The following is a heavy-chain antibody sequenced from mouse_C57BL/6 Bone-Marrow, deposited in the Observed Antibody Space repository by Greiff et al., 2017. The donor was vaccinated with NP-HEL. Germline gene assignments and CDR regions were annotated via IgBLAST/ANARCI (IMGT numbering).Heavy chain of an antibody. CDR1: GFTFSSYG. Sequence: DVKLVESGGDLVKPGGSLKLSCAASGFTFSSYGMSWVRQTPDKRLEWVATISSGGSYTYYPDSVKGRFTISRDNAKNTLYLQMSGLRSEDTAVYYCATYGSSCYFDVSGTGTTVTVSS. CDR2: ISSGGSYT. D-gene: IGHD1-1*01. CDR3: ATYGSSCYFDV. V-gene: IGHV5-6*02. J-gene: IGHJ1*03.